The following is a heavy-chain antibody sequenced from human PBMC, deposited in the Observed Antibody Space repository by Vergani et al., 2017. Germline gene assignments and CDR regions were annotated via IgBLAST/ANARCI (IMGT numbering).Heavy chain of an antibody. J-gene: IGHJ4*02. Sequence: EVQLVESGGGLVKPGGSLRLSCAASGFTFSNAWMSWVRQAPGKGLEWVGRIKSKTDGGTTDYAAPVKGRFTISRDNSKNTLYLQMNSLRAEDTAVYYCAKDPYDYGDFSFDYWGQGTLVTVSS. CDR1: GFTFSNAW. D-gene: IGHD4-17*01. V-gene: IGHV3-15*01. CDR2: IKSKTDGGTT. CDR3: AKDPYDYGDFSFDY.